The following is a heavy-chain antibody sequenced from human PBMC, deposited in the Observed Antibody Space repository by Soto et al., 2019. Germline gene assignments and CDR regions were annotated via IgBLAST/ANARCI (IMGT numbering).Heavy chain of an antibody. CDR1: GFTFDDHA. CDR3: ATERVRDFDG. V-gene: IGHV3-9*01. J-gene: IGHJ4*02. CDR2: ITWNSVAL. D-gene: IGHD3-9*01. Sequence: VQLVESGGGLVRPGGSLRLSCAASGFTFDDHAMHWVRQAPGKGLEWISAITWNSVALDYAASVKGRFTISRDNAKNSLYLQMDNLRPEDTALYYCATERVRDFDGWGQGTLVTVSS.